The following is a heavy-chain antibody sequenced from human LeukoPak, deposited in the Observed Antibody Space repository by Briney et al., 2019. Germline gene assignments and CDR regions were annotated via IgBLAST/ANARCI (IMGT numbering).Heavy chain of an antibody. J-gene: IGHJ4*02. CDR3: ARHRDGGTYPLDF. Sequence: SETLSLTCTVSGDSLRSYYWSWIRQSPEKGLEWIAYIHDSGSTNYNPSLKSRVTISVDTSKNQLSLKLSSVTAADTAVYYCARHRDGGTYPLDFWGQGTLVTVSS. D-gene: IGHD1-26*01. CDR2: IHDSGST. V-gene: IGHV4-59*08. CDR1: GDSLRSYY.